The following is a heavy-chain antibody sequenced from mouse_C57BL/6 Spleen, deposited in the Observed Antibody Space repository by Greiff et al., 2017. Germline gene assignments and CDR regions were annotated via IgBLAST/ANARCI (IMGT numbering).Heavy chain of an antibody. D-gene: IGHD3-1*01. V-gene: IGHV1-52*01. CDR3: SRCILGGFAY. CDR1: GYTFSSYW. Sequence: QVQLQQPGAELVKPGASVKMSCKASGYTFSSYWMHWVQQSPIQGLEWIGNIDPSDSETHYNQKFKVKATLTVDKSSSTAYMQLSSLTSEDAAVYYCSRCILGGFAYWGQGTLVTVSS. J-gene: IGHJ3*01. CDR2: IDPSDSET.